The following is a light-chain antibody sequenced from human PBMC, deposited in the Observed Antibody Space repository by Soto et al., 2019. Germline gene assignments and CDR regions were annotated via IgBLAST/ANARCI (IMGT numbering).Light chain of an antibody. V-gene: IGKV2-28*01. Sequence: DFVMTQSPLSLSVTPGEAASISCRSNQSLLESDGSNYLHWYMQKPGQSPQLLIYLASTRAAGVPDRFSGSASGTEFTLKISRGEAEDVGVYYCMQGLQTQFTFGPGTKVDIK. CDR1: QSLLESDGSNY. J-gene: IGKJ3*01. CDR3: MQGLQTQFT. CDR2: LAS.